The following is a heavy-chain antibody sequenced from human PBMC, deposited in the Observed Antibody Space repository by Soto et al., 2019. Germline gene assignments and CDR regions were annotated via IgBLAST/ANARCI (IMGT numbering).Heavy chain of an antibody. D-gene: IGHD6-19*01. Sequence: WGSLRLSCAASGLTFSDYYMSWIRQAPGKGLEWVSYISSSGSTTYYADSVKGRFTISRGNAKNSLYLQMNSLRAEDTAVYYCARDWDSSGWYFPPYWGQGTLVTVSS. J-gene: IGHJ4*02. V-gene: IGHV3-11*01. CDR1: GLTFSDYY. CDR2: ISSSGSTT. CDR3: ARDWDSSGWYFPPY.